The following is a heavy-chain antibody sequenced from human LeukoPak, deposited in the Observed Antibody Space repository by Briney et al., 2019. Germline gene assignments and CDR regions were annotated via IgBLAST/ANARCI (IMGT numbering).Heavy chain of an antibody. V-gene: IGHV4-31*03. CDR2: IHHSGRS. J-gene: IGHJ4*02. CDR1: ADSLSSGGHY. Sequence: SQTLSLTCTVSADSLSSGGHYWAWIRQFPGKGLESIGFIHHSGRSRHNPSLRDRVAISVDTSRKQFALKLSSVTAADTAMYYCARGGNRFGGFYFDYWGQGIQVIVSS. CDR3: ARGGNRFGGFYFDY. D-gene: IGHD3-10*01.